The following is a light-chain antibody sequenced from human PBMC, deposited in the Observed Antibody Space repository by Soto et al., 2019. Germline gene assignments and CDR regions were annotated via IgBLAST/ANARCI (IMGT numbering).Light chain of an antibody. CDR3: SSHTSGSTRV. Sequence: QSALTQPASVSGSPGQSITISRTGTSGDVGGYDYVSWYQQHPDKAPKLMIYEVTKRPSWVSNRFSGSKSGNTASLTISGLQPEDEADYYCSSHTSGSTRVFGSGTKVT. CDR1: SGDVGGYDY. CDR2: EVT. V-gene: IGLV2-14*01. J-gene: IGLJ1*01.